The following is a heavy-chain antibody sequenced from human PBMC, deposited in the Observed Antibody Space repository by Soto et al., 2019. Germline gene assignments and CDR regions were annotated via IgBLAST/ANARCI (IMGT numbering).Heavy chain of an antibody. CDR1: GFTFSSYA. CDR2: ISGDGDST. CDR3: AKDSSTLVRGVMVGNDC. D-gene: IGHD3-10*01. J-gene: IGHJ4*02. Sequence: GGSLRLSCAASGFTFSSYAMSWVRQAPGKGLEWVSSISGDGDSTYYADSVKGRFTISRDNSKNTLYLEMNSLRAEDTAVYFCAKDSSTLVRGVMVGNDCWGQGILVTVSS. V-gene: IGHV3-23*01.